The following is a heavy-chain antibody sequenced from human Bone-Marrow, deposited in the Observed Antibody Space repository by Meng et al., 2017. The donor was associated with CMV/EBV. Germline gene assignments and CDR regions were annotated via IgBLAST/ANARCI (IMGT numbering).Heavy chain of an antibody. V-gene: IGHV4-34*01. CDR1: GGSFSGYY. J-gene: IGHJ1*01. Sequence: LTCAVYGGSFSGYYWSWLRQPPGKGLEWIGEINHSGSTNYNSSLKSRVTISVDTSKNQFSLKLSSVTAADTAVYYCARSTCGGFFQHWGQGTLVTVSS. CDR3: ARSTCGGFFQH. D-gene: IGHD2-21*01. CDR2: INHSGST.